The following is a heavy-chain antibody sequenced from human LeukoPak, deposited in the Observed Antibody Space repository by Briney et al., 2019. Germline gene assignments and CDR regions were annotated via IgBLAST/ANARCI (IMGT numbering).Heavy chain of an antibody. Sequence: PGGSLRLSCAASGFTFSGYDMHWVRQAPGKGLEWVSVISWNSGSICYADSVKGRFTISRDNAKNSLYLQMNSLRAEDTALYCCAKDIGEPPGYSSSWTGNYFDCWGQGTLVTVSS. J-gene: IGHJ4*02. CDR1: GFTFSGYD. D-gene: IGHD6-13*01. CDR2: ISWNSGSI. CDR3: AKDIGEPPGYSSSWTGNYFDC. V-gene: IGHV3-9*01.